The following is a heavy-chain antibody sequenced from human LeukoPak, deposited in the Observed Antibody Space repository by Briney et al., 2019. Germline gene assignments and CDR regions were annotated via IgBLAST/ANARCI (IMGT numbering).Heavy chain of an antibody. Sequence: GGSLRLSCAASGFTFSSYGMHWVRQAPGKGLKWVAFIRYDGSNKYYADSVKGRFTIPRDNSKNTLYLQMNSLRADDTAVYYCAESGRYYGAYYYYGMDVWGQGTTVTVS. J-gene: IGHJ6*02. D-gene: IGHD3-10*01. CDR1: GFTFSSYG. CDR2: IRYDGSNK. CDR3: AESGRYYGAYYYYGMDV. V-gene: IGHV3-30*02.